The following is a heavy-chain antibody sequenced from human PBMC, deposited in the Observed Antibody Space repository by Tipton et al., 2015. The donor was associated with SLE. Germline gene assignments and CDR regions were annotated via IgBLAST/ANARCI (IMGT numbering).Heavy chain of an antibody. CDR3: ARGGKTTADPQEC. V-gene: IGHV4-30-2*01. CDR1: GASIGSGGYS. CDR2: IFHSGIT. D-gene: IGHD4-17*01. J-gene: IGHJ4*02. Sequence: TLSLTCAVSGASIGSGGYSWNWIRQPPGKGLQWIGYIFHSGITYYNPSLKSRVTMSVDRSKNQFSLKLSSVTAADTAVYYCARGGKTTADPQECWGQGTLVTVSS.